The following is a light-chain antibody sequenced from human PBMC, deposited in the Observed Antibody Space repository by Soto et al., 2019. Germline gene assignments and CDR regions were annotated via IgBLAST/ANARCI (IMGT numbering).Light chain of an antibody. Sequence: EIVLTQSPGTLSLSPGERATLSCRASQSVRSYLAWYQQKVGQAPRLLIYDASNRATGIPARFSGSGSGTDFTLTISSLESEDFAVYYCQQRSNWPITFGQGTRLEIK. CDR3: QQRSNWPIT. CDR1: QSVRSY. CDR2: DAS. V-gene: IGKV3-11*01. J-gene: IGKJ5*01.